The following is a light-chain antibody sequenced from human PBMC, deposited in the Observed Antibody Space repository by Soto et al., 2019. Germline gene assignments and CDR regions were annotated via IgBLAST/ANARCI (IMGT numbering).Light chain of an antibody. CDR2: KAS. CDR1: QSISSW. CDR3: QQYNTYSRT. Sequence: DIQMTQSXSTLSASVGDRVTITCRASQSISSWLAWYQHKAGKAPKLLINKASTLQSGVPSRFSGSGSGTEFTLTISSLQPDDFATYYCQQYNTYSRTFGQGTKVEIK. V-gene: IGKV1-5*03. J-gene: IGKJ1*01.